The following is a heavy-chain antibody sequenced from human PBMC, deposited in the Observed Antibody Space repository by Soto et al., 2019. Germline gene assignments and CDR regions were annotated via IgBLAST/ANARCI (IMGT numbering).Heavy chain of an antibody. J-gene: IGHJ4*02. CDR3: AKIRRDSGTYYKGYFDY. D-gene: IGHD3-10*01. V-gene: IGHV4-61*05. Sequence: SETLSLTCTVSGGSISSSRCHWGWIRQPPGKGLEWIGYIYYTGSANYNPSLKSRLTLSVDTSKNQFSLRLSSVTAADTAVYYCAKIRRDSGTYYKGYFDYWGQGTLVTVSS. CDR2: IYYTGSA. CDR1: GGSISSSRCH.